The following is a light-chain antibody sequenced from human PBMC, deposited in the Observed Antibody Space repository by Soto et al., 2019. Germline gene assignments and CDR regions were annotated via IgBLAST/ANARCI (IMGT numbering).Light chain of an antibody. Sequence: DIQMTQSPSSLSASVGDRVTITCRASQGIGNDLGYYQQKSGKAPKPLIYDASTLQSGVPSRFSGSGSGTEFSLTINSLQPEDFATYYCQKLNTFPLTFGQGTRLEIK. CDR2: DAS. CDR3: QKLNTFPLT. J-gene: IGKJ5*01. CDR1: QGIGND. V-gene: IGKV1-17*01.